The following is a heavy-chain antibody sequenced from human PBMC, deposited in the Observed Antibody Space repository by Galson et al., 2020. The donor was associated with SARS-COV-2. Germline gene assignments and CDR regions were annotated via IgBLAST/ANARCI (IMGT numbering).Heavy chain of an antibody. J-gene: IGHJ5*02. CDR2: IIPIFGTA. D-gene: IGHD4-4*01. CDR3: ARSLLGNDYSNRWPPGAWFRYWFDP. Sequence: SVKVSCKASGGTFSSYAISWVRQAPGQGLEWMGGIIPIFGTANYAQKFQGRVTITADESTSTAYMELSSLRSEDTAVYYCARSLLGNDYSNRWPPGAWFRYWFDPWGQGTLVTVSS. CDR1: GGTFSSYA. V-gene: IGHV1-69*13.